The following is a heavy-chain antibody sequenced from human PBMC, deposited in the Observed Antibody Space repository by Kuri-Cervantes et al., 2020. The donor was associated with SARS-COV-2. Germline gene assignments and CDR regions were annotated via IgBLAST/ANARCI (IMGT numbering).Heavy chain of an antibody. J-gene: IGHJ5*02. CDR2: IDWDDDK. V-gene: IGHV2-70*01. D-gene: IGHD3-3*01. Sequence: SGPTLVKPTQTLTLTCTFPGFSLSTSGMCVSWIRQPPGKALEWLALIDWDDDKYYSTSLKTRLTISKDTSKNQVVLTMTNMDPADTATYYCARIRYYDFWSGFDPWGQGTLVTVSS. CDR1: GFSLSTSGMC. CDR3: ARIRYYDFWSGFDP.